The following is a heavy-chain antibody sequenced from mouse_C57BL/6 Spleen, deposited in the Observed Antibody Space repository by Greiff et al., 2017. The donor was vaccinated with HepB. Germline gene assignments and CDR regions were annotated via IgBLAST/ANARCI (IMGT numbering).Heavy chain of an antibody. CDR1: GFTFSSYT. CDR3: ARHGANWFYFDY. CDR2: ISGGGGNT. V-gene: IGHV5-9*01. Sequence: DVMLVESGGGLVKPGGSLKLSCAASGFTFSSYTMSWVRQTPEKRLEWVATISGGGGNTYYPDSVKGRFTISRDNAKNTLYLQMSSLRSEDTALYYCARHGANWFYFDYWGQGTTLTVSS. J-gene: IGHJ2*01. D-gene: IGHD4-1*01.